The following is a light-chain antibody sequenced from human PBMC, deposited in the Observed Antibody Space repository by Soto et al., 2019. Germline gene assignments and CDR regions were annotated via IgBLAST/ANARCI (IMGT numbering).Light chain of an antibody. Sequence: DIQMTQSPSSLSASVGVRVTITCRASQSISTYLNWYQQKPGKAPNLLIYGAFSLESGVPSRFSGGGSGTDFTLTISSLQPEDFATYHCQQTYSTPWTFGQGTKVEIK. CDR3: QQTYSTPWT. V-gene: IGKV1-39*01. J-gene: IGKJ1*01. CDR2: GAF. CDR1: QSISTY.